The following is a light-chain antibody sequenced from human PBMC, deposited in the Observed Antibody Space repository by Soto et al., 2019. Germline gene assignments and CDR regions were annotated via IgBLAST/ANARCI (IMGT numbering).Light chain of an antibody. J-gene: IGKJ5*01. Sequence: IQMTQSPSSLSASVGDRVTITCRASQDINKYLAWYQQRPGTVPKLLIYSASTLKSGVPSRFSGSRSGTDFTLTISSLQPEDVATYYCQKYSGVPATFGQGTRLEIK. CDR2: SAS. V-gene: IGKV1-27*01. CDR1: QDINKY. CDR3: QKYSGVPAT.